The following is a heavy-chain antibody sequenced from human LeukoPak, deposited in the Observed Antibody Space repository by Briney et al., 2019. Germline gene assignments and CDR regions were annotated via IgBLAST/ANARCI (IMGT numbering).Heavy chain of an antibody. D-gene: IGHD3-22*01. CDR3: ARGGYYDSNGYYNAPIAFDI. Sequence: ASVKVSCKASGGTFSSYAISWVRQAPGQGLEWMGGIIPIFGTANYAQKFQGRVTITTDESTSTAYMELSSLRSEDTAVYYCARGGYYDSNGYYNAPIAFDIWGQGTMVTVSS. J-gene: IGHJ3*02. CDR2: IIPIFGTA. CDR1: GGTFSSYA. V-gene: IGHV1-69*05.